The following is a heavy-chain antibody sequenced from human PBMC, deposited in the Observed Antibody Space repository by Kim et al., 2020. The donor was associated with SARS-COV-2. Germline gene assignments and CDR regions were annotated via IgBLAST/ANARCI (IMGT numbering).Heavy chain of an antibody. Sequence: SETLSLTCAVYGGSFSGYHWSWIRQPPGKGLEWIGVINDSGSTNYNPSLKSRVSISVDTSENQLSLKLTSVTAADTAVYYCAREVCILYSYCTYY. CDR2: INDSGST. CDR3: AREVCILYSYCTYY. D-gene: IGHD5-18*01. J-gene: IGHJ6*01. V-gene: IGHV4-34*01. CDR1: GGSFSGYH.